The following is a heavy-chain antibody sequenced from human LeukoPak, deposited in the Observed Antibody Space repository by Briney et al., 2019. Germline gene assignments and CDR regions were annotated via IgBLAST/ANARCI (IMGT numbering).Heavy chain of an antibody. CDR1: GGSISSGSYY. Sequence: PSQTLSLTCTVSGGSISSGSYYWSWIRQPPGKGLEWIGEINHSGSTNYNPSLKSRVTISVDTSKNQFSLKLSSVTAADTAVYYCARAPRIVVVNPKPLHSCYFDYWGQGTLVTVSS. D-gene: IGHD3-22*01. CDR2: INHSGST. J-gene: IGHJ4*02. CDR3: ARAPRIVVVNPKPLHSCYFDY. V-gene: IGHV4-39*07.